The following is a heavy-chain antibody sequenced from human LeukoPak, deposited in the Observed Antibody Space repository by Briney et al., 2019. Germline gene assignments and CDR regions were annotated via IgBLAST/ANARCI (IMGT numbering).Heavy chain of an antibody. V-gene: IGHV3-21*01. D-gene: IGHD3-22*01. CDR3: ARLEAVYYYDSSGYYSY. CDR2: ISSSSTYI. J-gene: IGHJ4*02. Sequence: GGSLRLSCAASGFXFSSYIINWVRQAPGKGLEWVLSISSSSTYIYYADSVKGRFTISRDNAKNSLYLQMNSLRAEDTAVYYCARLEAVYYYDSSGYYSYWGQGTLVTVSS. CDR1: GFXFSSYI.